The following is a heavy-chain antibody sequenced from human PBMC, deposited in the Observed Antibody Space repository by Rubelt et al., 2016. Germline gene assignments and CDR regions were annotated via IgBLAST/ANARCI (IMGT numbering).Heavy chain of an antibody. D-gene: IGHD3-16*02. V-gene: IGHV1-18*01. CDR2: ISAYNGNT. CDR3: ARVMITFGGVIEVGWFDP. Sequence: QVQLVQSGAEVKKPGASVKVSCKASGYTFTSYGISWVRQAPGQGLEWMGWISAYNGNTNNAQKLQGRVTMTTDTSTSTAYMELRSLRSDDTAVYYCARVMITFGGVIEVGWFDPWGQGTLVTVSS. CDR1: GYTFTSYG. J-gene: IGHJ5*02.